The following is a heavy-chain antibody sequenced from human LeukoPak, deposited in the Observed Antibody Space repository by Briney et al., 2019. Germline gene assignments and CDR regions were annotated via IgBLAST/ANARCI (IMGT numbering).Heavy chain of an antibody. V-gene: IGHV3-7*01. CDR2: IKQDGTEK. J-gene: IGHJ4*02. CDR3: AREDGYFDWLPPGLYPDY. D-gene: IGHD3-9*01. CDR1: GFTFSSYW. Sequence: GGSLRLSCAASGFTFSSYWMSWVRQAPGKGLEWVANIKQDGTEKYYMDSVKGRFTISRDNAKNSLYLQMNSLRAEDTAVYYCAREDGYFDWLPPGLYPDYWGQRTLVTVSS.